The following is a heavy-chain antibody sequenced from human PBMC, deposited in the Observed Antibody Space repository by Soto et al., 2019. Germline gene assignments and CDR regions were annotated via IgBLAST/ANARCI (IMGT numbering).Heavy chain of an antibody. V-gene: IGHV2-5*02. Sequence: QITLKESGPTVVKPTQTLTLTCTFSGFSLSTSGVGVGWIRQPPGKALEWLALLYWDDDKRYSPSLKTRLTINKDTPRNQVVLTMTNMDPVDTATYYCAFRQEYRGSWVSGWFDPWGQRTLVTVSS. CDR3: AFRQEYRGSWVSGWFDP. J-gene: IGHJ5*02. CDR2: LYWDDDK. D-gene: IGHD6-13*01. CDR1: GFSLSTSGVG.